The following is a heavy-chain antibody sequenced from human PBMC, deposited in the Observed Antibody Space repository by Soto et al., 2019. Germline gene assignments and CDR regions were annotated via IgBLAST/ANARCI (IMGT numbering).Heavy chain of an antibody. V-gene: IGHV4-30-4*01. CDR2: IYYSGST. J-gene: IGHJ4*02. CDR1: GGSISTGDYY. D-gene: IGHD5-12*01. Sequence: SETLSLTCTVSGGSISTGDYYWILIRQPPGKGLEWIGYIYYSGSTFYSPSLKSRVTISLNTPKNHFSLRLGSVTAADTAVYYCAREDGYKRTYWGQGTQVSVS. CDR3: AREDGYKRTY.